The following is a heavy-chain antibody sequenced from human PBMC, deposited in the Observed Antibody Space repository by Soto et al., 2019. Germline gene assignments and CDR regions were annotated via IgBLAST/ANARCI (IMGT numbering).Heavy chain of an antibody. CDR3: ARDDDDADNGLDY. CDR2: IVKGGSQK. V-gene: IGHV3-33*01. CDR1: GFRFSAYG. D-gene: IGHD1-1*01. Sequence: QVQLVESGGGVVQPGRSLTLSCAASGFRFSAYGMHWVRQAPGEGLEWLAVIVKGGSQKHYADSVKGRFTVSRDNSKNTLYLERNSVRAEDTAVYYCARDDDDADNGLDYWGQGTLVSVSS. J-gene: IGHJ4*02.